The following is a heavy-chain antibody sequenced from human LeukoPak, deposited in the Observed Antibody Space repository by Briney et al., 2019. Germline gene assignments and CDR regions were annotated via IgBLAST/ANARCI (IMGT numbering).Heavy chain of an antibody. D-gene: IGHD1-26*01. Sequence: SETLSLTCTVSGGSISSYYWSWIRQPPGKGLEWIGYIYYSGSTNYNPSLKSRVTISVDTFKNQFSLKLSSVTAADTAVYYCARRRVGATRYWYFDLWGRGTLVTVSS. CDR2: IYYSGST. CDR3: ARRRVGATRYWYFDL. V-gene: IGHV4-59*08. CDR1: GGSISSYY. J-gene: IGHJ2*01.